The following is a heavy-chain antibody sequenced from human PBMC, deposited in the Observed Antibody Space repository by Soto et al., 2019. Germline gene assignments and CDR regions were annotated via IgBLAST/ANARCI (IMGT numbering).Heavy chain of an antibody. CDR1: GFTFSSYS. J-gene: IGHJ4*02. D-gene: IGHD2-15*01. V-gene: IGHV3-48*01. CDR3: ARDRYCSGGSCYFDH. Sequence: EVQLVESGGGLVQPGGSLRLSCAASGFTFSSYSMNWVRQAPGKGLEWVSYISSSSSTIYYADSVKGRFTISRDNAKNSLYLQMNSLRAEDTAVYYCARDRYCSGGSCYFDHWGQGTLVTVSS. CDR2: ISSSSSTI.